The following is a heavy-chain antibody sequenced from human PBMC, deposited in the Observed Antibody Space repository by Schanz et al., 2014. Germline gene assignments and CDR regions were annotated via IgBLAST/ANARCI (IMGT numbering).Heavy chain of an antibody. Sequence: EVQLVESGGGLVQPGGSLRLSCAASGFIFSNSWMSWVRQAPGKGLEWVANIKQDGSEKYYVDSVKGRFTISRDNAKNSLYLQMNSLTAEDTAVYYCARDLRNSRPSYYDHWGQGTLVTVSA. CDR1: GFIFSNSW. CDR3: ARDLRNSRPSYYDH. V-gene: IGHV3-7*01. D-gene: IGHD6-13*01. J-gene: IGHJ4*02. CDR2: IKQDGSEK.